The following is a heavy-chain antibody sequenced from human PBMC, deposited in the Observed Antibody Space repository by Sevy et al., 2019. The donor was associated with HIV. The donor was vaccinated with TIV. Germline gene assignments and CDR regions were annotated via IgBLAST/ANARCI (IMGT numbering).Heavy chain of an antibody. CDR2: IWYDGTEK. J-gene: IGHJ4*02. V-gene: IGHV3-30*02. Sequence: GGSLRLSCAASGFDFNSYGMHWVRQAPGKGLEWVAFIWYDGTEKDYIESVKGRFTISRDNNKKRLFLQMTSLRPEDSGSYFCAKNGYYYGGTWLDEWGPGTVVTVSS. CDR3: AKNGYYYGGTWLDE. CDR1: GFDFNSYG. D-gene: IGHD3-10*01.